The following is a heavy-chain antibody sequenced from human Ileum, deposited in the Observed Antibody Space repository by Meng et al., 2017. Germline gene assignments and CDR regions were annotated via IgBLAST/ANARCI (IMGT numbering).Heavy chain of an antibody. CDR3: ARVTLIGSGYYPPSDC. Sequence: GESLKISCAASGFIFSRYAMHWVCQAPGKGLEWVAIITEDGRDKYYADSVKGRLSVSRDNSKNTVYLQMNSLRTDDTAIYYCARVTLIGSGYYPPSDCWGQGTLVTVSS. V-gene: IGHV3-30*04. D-gene: IGHD3-22*01. CDR2: ITEDGRDK. CDR1: GFIFSRYA. J-gene: IGHJ4*02.